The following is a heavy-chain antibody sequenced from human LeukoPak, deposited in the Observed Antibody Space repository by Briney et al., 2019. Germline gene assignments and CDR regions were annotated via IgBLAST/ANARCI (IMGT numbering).Heavy chain of an antibody. D-gene: IGHD3-10*01. CDR1: GFTFSSYS. V-gene: IGHV3-21*01. J-gene: IGHJ3*02. Sequence: PGGSLRLSCAASGFTFSSYSMNWVRQAPGKGLEWVSSISSSSSYIYYADSVKGRFTISRDNAKNSLYLQMNSLRAEDTAVYYCARDNPQLSAFDIWGQGTMVTGSS. CDR3: ARDNPQLSAFDI. CDR2: ISSSSSYI.